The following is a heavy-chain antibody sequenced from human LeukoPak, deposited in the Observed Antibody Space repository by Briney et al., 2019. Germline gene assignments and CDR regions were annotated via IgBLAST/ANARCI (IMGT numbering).Heavy chain of an antibody. CDR2: IYTSGST. D-gene: IGHD4-17*01. V-gene: IGHV4-61*02. CDR3: ARDSNSAVTTSSV. CDR1: GGSISSGSYY. J-gene: IGHJ4*02. Sequence: SQTLSLTCTVSGGSISSGSYYWSWIRQPAGKGLEWIGRIYTSGSTNYNPFLKSRVTISIDTSKNQFSLKLSSVTAADTAVYYCARDSNSAVTTSSVWGQGTLVTVSS.